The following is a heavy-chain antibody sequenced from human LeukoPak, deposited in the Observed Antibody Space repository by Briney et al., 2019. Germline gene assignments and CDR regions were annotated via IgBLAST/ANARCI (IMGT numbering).Heavy chain of an antibody. Sequence: SETLSLTCTVSGDSISSGDYYWSWIRQPAGKGLEWIGRISSSGSTNYNPSLKSRVTISVDTSKNQFSLKLSSVTAADTAVYYCARDRGYYDSSGYNWFDPWGQGTLVTVSS. CDR2: ISSSGST. J-gene: IGHJ5*02. CDR1: GDSISSGDYY. V-gene: IGHV4-61*02. CDR3: ARDRGYYDSSGYNWFDP. D-gene: IGHD3-22*01.